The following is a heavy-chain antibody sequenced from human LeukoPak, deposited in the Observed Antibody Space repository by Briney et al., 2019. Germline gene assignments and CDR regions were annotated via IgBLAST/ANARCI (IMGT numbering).Heavy chain of an antibody. CDR3: AREWQGGIAAAGTRIEGDY. CDR2: IKQDGSEK. Sequence: GGSLRLSCAVSGFSVSGYWMTWVRQAPGKGLEWVANIKQDGSEKNYVDSVKGRFTISRDNAENSLFLQMNSLRVEGTAVYYCAREWQGGIAAAGTRIEGDYWGQGTLVAVSS. J-gene: IGHJ4*02. V-gene: IGHV3-7*01. D-gene: IGHD6-13*01. CDR1: GFSVSGYW.